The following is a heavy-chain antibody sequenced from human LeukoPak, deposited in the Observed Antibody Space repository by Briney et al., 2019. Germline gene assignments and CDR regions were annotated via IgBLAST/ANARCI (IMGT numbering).Heavy chain of an antibody. J-gene: IGHJ4*02. Sequence: ASVKVSCKASGYTFTGYYMHWVRQAPGQGLEWMGRINPNSGGTNYAQKFQGRVTMTRDTSISTAYMELSRLRSDDTAVYYCATSSIAVAGTEGSDYWGQGNLVTVSS. V-gene: IGHV1-2*06. CDR1: GYTFTGYY. CDR3: ATSSIAVAGTEGSDY. CDR2: INPNSGGT. D-gene: IGHD6-19*01.